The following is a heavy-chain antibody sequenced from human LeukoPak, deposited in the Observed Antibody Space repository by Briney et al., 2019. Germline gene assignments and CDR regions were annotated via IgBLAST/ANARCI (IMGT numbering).Heavy chain of an antibody. V-gene: IGHV4-39*01. D-gene: IGHD2-2*01. CDR2: IYYSGST. CDR3: ARVVSRYCSSTSCPFDY. J-gene: IGHJ4*02. CDR1: GGSISSSSYY. Sequence: SETLSLTCTVSGGSISSSSYYWGWIRQPPGKGLEWIGSIYYSGSTYYNPSLKSRVTISVDTSKHQFSLKLSSVTAADTAVYYCARVVSRYCSSTSCPFDYWGQGTLVTVSS.